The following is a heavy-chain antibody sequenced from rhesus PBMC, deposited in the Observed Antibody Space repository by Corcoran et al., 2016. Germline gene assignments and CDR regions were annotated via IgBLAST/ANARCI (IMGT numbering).Heavy chain of an antibody. Sequence: QVQLQESGPGLVKPSETLSLICSVSGGAISGYSFLSWSRYPPGGGLAGIGGIYGNLACTYSHPSFKSRFTISRDTSKNQFSLMLRSVPSADTSVYYCARGEGCIGSVCYEYFDFWGQGALVSV. CDR1: GGAISGYSF. J-gene: IGHJ1*01. V-gene: IGHV4-143*01. CDR3: ARGEGCIGSVCYEYFDF. CDR2: IYGNLACT. D-gene: IGHD2-21*01.